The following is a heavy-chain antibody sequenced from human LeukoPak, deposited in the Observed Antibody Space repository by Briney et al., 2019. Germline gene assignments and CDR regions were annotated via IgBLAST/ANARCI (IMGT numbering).Heavy chain of an antibody. D-gene: IGHD1-26*01. CDR3: AKDLGGGGSYWDYFDY. J-gene: IGHJ4*02. CDR1: GFTFSSYA. Sequence: GGSLRLSCAASGFTFSSYAMSWVRQAPGKGLEWVSAISGSGGSTYYADSVKGRFTISRDNSKNTLYLQINSLRAEDTAVYYCAKDLGGGGSYWDYFDYWGQGTLVTVSS. CDR2: ISGSGGST. V-gene: IGHV3-23*01.